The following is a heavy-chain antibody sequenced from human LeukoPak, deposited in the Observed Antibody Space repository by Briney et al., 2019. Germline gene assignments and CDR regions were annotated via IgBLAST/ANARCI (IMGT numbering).Heavy chain of an antibody. CDR3: AFSLYCSSTNCYWPGMDV. V-gene: IGHV3-53*01. J-gene: IGHJ6*02. Sequence: GGSLRLSCAASGFTVSSNYMSWVRQAPGKGLEWVSVIYSGGSTYYADSVKGRFTISRDNSKNTLYLQMNSLRAEDTAVYYCAFSLYCSSTNCYWPGMDVWGQGTTVTVSS. CDR2: IYSGGST. D-gene: IGHD2-2*01. CDR1: GFTVSSNY.